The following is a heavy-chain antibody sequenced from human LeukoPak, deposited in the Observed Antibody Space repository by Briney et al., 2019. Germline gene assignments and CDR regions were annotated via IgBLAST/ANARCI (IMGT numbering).Heavy chain of an antibody. CDR3: ARVYGGNSGTGAFDI. CDR1: GGSISSSNW. V-gene: IGHV4-4*02. D-gene: IGHD4-23*01. Sequence: NPSETLSLTCAGSGGSISSSNWWSWVRQPPGKGLEWIGEIYHSGSTNYNPSLKSRVTISVDKSKNQFSLKLSSVTAADTAVYYCARVYGGNSGTGAFDIWGQGTMVTVSS. CDR2: IYHSGST. J-gene: IGHJ3*02.